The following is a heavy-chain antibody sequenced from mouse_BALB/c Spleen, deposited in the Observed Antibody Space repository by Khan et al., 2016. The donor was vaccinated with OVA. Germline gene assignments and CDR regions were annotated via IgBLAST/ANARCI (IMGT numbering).Heavy chain of an antibody. CDR2: ICSDGSK. Sequence: VKLTESGPGLVAPSQSLSITCTISGFSLTNYGVHWVRQPPGKGLEWLVVICSDGSKTYNSALKSRLTIRKDNSKSQVFLKMNSLQTDDTAMYFCARQPYYHYNIMDYWGQGTSVTVSS. J-gene: IGHJ4*01. CDR3: ARQPYYHYNIMDY. D-gene: IGHD2-10*01. CDR1: GFSLTNYG. V-gene: IGHV2-6-1*01.